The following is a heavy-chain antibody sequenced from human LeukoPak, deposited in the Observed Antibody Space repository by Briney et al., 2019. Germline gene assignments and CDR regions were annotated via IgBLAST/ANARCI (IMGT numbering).Heavy chain of an antibody. CDR3: AKDRTGSSSVERD. D-gene: IGHD6-6*01. Sequence: GGSLRLSCAASGFTFSSYAMSWVRQAPGKGLEWVSAISGSGGSTYYADSVKGRFTISRDNSKNTLYLQMNSLRVEDTAVYYCAKDRTGSSSVERDWGQGTLVTVSS. V-gene: IGHV3-23*01. J-gene: IGHJ4*02. CDR1: GFTFSSYA. CDR2: ISGSGGST.